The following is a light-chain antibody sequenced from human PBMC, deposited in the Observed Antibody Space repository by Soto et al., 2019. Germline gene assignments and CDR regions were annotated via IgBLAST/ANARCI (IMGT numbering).Light chain of an antibody. CDR1: QDISNY. V-gene: IGKV1-33*01. CDR3: QQYDNP. CDR2: DAS. Sequence: DIQMTQSPSSLSASVGDRVTITCQASQDISNYLNWYQQKPGKAPKLLIYDASNLESGVPSRFSGSGSGTDFTFTISSLHAEDIAPDYVQQYDNPFGPGTNVDIK. J-gene: IGKJ3*01.